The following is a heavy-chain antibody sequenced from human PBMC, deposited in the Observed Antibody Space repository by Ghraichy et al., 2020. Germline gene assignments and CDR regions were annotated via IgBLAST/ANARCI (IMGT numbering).Heavy chain of an antibody. D-gene: IGHD6-19*01. V-gene: IGHV1-2*02. CDR2: IDPNRGGT. CDR1: GYTFTGYY. J-gene: IGHJ6*02. CDR3: ARVQQWLSYYYYGMDV. Sequence: ASVKVSCKASGYTFTGYYMHWVRQAPGQGLEWMGWIDPNRGGTNYVQKFQGRVTMTRDTSISTAYMELSRLRSDDTAVYYCARVQQWLSYYYYGMDVWGQGTTVTVSS.